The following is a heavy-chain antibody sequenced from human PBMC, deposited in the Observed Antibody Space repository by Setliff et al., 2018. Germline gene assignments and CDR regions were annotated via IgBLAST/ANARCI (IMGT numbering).Heavy chain of an antibody. CDR2: VNDSGSA. V-gene: IGHV4-61*08. CDR1: GDSISSGDYF. Sequence: SETLSLTCTVSGDSISSGDYFWSWIRQPPGKGLEWIGDVNDSGSANYKPSLKSRLTISRDTSKNQLSLNLSSVTAADTAVYYCARGRYYGSGSYSLWGQGTLVTVSS. CDR3: ARGRYYGSGSYSL. D-gene: IGHD3-10*01. J-gene: IGHJ4*02.